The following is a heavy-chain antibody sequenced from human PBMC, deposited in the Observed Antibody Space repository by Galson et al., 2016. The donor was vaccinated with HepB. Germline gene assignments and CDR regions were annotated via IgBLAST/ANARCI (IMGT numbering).Heavy chain of an antibody. Sequence: SVKVSCKVSGYTLTELSMHWVRQAPGRGLEWMGGFDPEDGETIYAQKFQGRVTMTEDTSTDTTYMDLSSLRSEDTAVYYCATGVGATQAFDYWGQGTLVTVSS. CDR1: GYTLTELS. CDR3: ATGVGATQAFDY. CDR2: FDPEDGET. V-gene: IGHV1-24*01. D-gene: IGHD1-26*01. J-gene: IGHJ4*02.